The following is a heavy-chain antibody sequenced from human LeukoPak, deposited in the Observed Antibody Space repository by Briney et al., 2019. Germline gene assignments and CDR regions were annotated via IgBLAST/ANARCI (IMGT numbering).Heavy chain of an antibody. J-gene: IGHJ4*02. D-gene: IGHD2/OR15-2a*01. CDR1: GNHW. CDR3: VSFYETY. V-gene: IGHV3-74*01. CDR2: INSDGSWT. Sequence: TGGSLRLSCAASGNHWMHLVRQAPGKGLVWVSHINSDGSWTSYAASVKGRFTISKDNAKNTVYLQMNSLRAEDTAVYYGVSFYETYWGRGTLVTVTS.